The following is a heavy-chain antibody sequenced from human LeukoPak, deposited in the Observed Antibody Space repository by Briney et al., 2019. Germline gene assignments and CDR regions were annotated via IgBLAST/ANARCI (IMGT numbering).Heavy chain of an antibody. CDR2: MHPSGST. CDR1: GDSINNYY. J-gene: IGHJ4*02. Sequence: PSETLSLTCTVSGDSINNYYWSWIRQPAGKGLEWIGRMHPSGSTNYNPSLKSRLTVSLDTSKNQFFLKLTSVTAADTAIYYCARDGGSGWYDYWGQGTLVTVSS. V-gene: IGHV4-4*07. D-gene: IGHD6-19*01. CDR3: ARDGGSGWYDY.